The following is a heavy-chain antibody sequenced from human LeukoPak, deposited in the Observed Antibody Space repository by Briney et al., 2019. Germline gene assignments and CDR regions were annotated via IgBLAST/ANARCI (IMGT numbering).Heavy chain of an antibody. J-gene: IGHJ4*02. D-gene: IGHD3-10*01. Sequence: GGSLRLSCAASGFTFTSYAMSWVRQAPGKGLEWVSAISGNGGATYYADSVKGRFTISRDNSKNTLHLQMNSLRAEDTAVYYCARDLYPYYYGSGSYYNYWGQGTLVTVSS. CDR1: GFTFTSYA. CDR3: ARDLYPYYYGSGSYYNY. V-gene: IGHV3-23*01. CDR2: ISGNGGAT.